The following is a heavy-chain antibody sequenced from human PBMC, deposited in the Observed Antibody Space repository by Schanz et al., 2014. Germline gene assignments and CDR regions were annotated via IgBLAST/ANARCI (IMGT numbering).Heavy chain of an antibody. J-gene: IGHJ4*02. CDR2: INHGGST. V-gene: IGHV4-34*01. CDR3: ARAARRTRVVPLYFDY. CDR1: GGSFSGYY. D-gene: IGHD2-2*01. Sequence: QVQLQQWDAGLLKPSETLSLTCAVYGGSFSGYYWSWIRQPPGKGLEWIAEINHGGSTNYNPSLKSRVTISVDTSKNQFSLKLRSVTAADTAVYYCARAARRTRVVPLYFDYWGQGTLVTVSS.